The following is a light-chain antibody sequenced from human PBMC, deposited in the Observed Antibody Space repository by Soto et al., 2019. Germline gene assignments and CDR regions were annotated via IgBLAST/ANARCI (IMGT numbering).Light chain of an antibody. Sequence: QSVLTQPRSVSGSPGQSVTISCTGTSSDVGNYNSVSWYQHHPGKAPKLMIYDVNKWPSGVPDRFSGSKSGNTASLTISGLRAEDEVDFYCCSYIGSYSYVFGRGTKVTVL. CDR1: SSDVGNYNS. V-gene: IGLV2-11*01. CDR2: DVN. J-gene: IGLJ1*01. CDR3: CSYIGSYSYV.